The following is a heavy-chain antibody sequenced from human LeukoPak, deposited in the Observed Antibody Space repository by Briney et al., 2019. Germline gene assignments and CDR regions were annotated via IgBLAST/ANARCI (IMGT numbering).Heavy chain of an antibody. V-gene: IGHV3-30*18. CDR3: AKVALYDSSGAVSDY. J-gene: IGHJ4*02. Sequence: RGGPLRLSCAASGFTLSSYGMHGVRQAPGKGLEWGAVISYDGGKKYYADSVKGRFTISRDNSKNTLYLQMNSLRAEDTDVYYCAKVALYDSSGAVSDYWGQGTLVTVSS. D-gene: IGHD3-22*01. CDR1: GFTLSSYG. CDR2: ISYDGGKK.